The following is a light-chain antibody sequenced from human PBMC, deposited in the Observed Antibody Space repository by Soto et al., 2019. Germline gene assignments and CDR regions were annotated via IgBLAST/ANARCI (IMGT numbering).Light chain of an antibody. CDR3: QQINYYPLT. CDR2: AAS. CDR1: QDIANY. Sequence: DIQLTQSPSFLSASVGDRVIITCRASQDIANYLAWYQQKPGKAPNLLIYAASTLQSGVPSRFSGSGSGTEFTLTISSLQPEDFATSYCQQINYYPLTFGQGTKAEIK. V-gene: IGKV1-9*01. J-gene: IGKJ1*01.